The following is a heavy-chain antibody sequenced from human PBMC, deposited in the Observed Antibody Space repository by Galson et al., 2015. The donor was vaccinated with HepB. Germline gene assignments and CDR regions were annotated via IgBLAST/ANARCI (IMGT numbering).Heavy chain of an antibody. CDR1: GYTFTSYG. D-gene: IGHD6-19*01. CDR2: ISAYNGNT. CDR3: ARDRTATVAGTLDY. V-gene: IGHV1-18*01. J-gene: IGHJ4*02. Sequence: SVKVSCKASGYTFTSYGISWVRQAPGQGLEWMGWISAYNGNTNYAQKLQGRVTMTTDTSTSTAYMELRSLRSDDTAVYYCARDRTATVAGTLDYWGQGTLVTVSS.